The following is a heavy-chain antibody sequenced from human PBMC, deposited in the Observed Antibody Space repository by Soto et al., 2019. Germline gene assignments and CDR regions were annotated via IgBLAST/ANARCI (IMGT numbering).Heavy chain of an antibody. CDR3: ARGGGIVVLKAPYEH. D-gene: IGHD2-21*01. J-gene: IGHJ4*02. CDR2: INPSGGYT. V-gene: IGHV1-46*03. Sequence: ASVKVSCKASGYTFTIYYMNWVLQAPGQGLEWLGIINPSGGYTTYAQRFLGRVTMTSDTSTSTVHMELGSLTSEDTAVYYCARGGGIVVLKAPYEHWGQETLVTVYS. CDR1: GYTFTIYY.